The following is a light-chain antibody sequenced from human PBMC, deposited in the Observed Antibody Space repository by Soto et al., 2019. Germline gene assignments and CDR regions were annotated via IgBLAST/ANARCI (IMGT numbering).Light chain of an antibody. V-gene: IGKV3-15*01. CDR3: QQYYQWPSYT. CDR2: DAS. Sequence: EIVMTQSPLTLSAPPGERAIFSCRASQSVGSNIAWYQQKPGQSPRLLVYDASTRATAIPARFSGSGSGTEFTLTINTLQPEDFAVYYCQQYYQWPSYTFGQGTKVDI. CDR1: QSVGSN. J-gene: IGKJ2*01.